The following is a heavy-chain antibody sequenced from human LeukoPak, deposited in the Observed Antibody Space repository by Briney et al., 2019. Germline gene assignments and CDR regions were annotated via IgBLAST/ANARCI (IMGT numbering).Heavy chain of an antibody. CDR1: GYTFTSYD. V-gene: IGHV1-8*01. CDR3: ARAGFAYYDAFDI. CDR2: MNPNSGNT. Sequence: ASVKVSCKASGYTFTSYDINWVRQATGQGLEWMGWMNPNSGNTGYAQKFQGRVTMTRNTSISTACMELSSLRSEGTAVYYCARAGFAYYDAFDIWGQGTMVTVSS. D-gene: IGHD2-8*01. J-gene: IGHJ3*02.